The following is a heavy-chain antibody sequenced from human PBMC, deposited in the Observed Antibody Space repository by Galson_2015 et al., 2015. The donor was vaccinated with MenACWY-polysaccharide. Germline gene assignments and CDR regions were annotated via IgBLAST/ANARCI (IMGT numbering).Heavy chain of an antibody. CDR1: GFTFSGNS. V-gene: IGHV3-48*01. J-gene: IGHJ4*02. CDR2: ISSSSGTI. D-gene: IGHD2-15*01. CDR3: ASTPPNSF. Sequence: SLRLSCAASGFTFSGNSMNWVRQAPGKGLEWVSYISSSSGTIYYADSVKGRFTISRDDAKNSLYLQMNSLRAEDTAVYYCASTPPNSFWGQATRVSVSS.